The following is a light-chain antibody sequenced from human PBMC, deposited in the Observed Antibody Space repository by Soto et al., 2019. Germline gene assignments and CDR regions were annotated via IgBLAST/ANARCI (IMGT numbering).Light chain of an antibody. CDR3: QSYDSSLSGYVV. Sequence: QSVLTQPPSVSGAPGQRVTISCTGSSSNIGAVYDVHWYQQLPGPAPKLLIYGNSNRPSGVPDRFSGSKSGTSASLAITGLQAEDEADYYCQSYDSSLSGYVVFGGGTQLTVL. CDR1: SSNIGAVYD. J-gene: IGLJ2*01. V-gene: IGLV1-40*01. CDR2: GNS.